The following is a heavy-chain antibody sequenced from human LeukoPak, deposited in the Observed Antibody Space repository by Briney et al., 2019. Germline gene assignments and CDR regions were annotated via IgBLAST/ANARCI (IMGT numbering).Heavy chain of an antibody. CDR3: ARGARDSSGYYPHFDY. Sequence: VASVKVSCKASGGTFSSYAISWVRQAPGQGLEWMGRIIPIFGTANYAQKFQGRVTITTDESTSTAYMELSSLRSEDTAVYYCARGARDSSGYYPHFDYWGQGTLVTVSS. J-gene: IGHJ4*02. CDR1: GGTFSSYA. D-gene: IGHD3-22*01. V-gene: IGHV1-69*05. CDR2: IIPIFGTA.